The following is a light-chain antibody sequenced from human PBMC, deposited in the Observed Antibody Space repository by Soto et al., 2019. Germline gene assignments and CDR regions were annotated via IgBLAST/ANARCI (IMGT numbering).Light chain of an antibody. CDR3: LQDYNYPRT. Sequence: AIQMTQSPSSLSASVGDRVTITCRASQGIRNDLGWYQQKSGKAPKLLIYAASNLQRGVPSRFSGRGSGTDFTLTISSMKPEDFETYFCLQDYNYPRTLGQGTRVEI. J-gene: IGKJ1*01. CDR1: QGIRND. CDR2: AAS. V-gene: IGKV1-6*01.